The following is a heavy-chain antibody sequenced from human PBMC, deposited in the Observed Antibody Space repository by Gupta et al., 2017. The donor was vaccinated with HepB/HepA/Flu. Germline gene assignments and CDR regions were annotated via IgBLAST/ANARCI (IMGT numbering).Heavy chain of an antibody. Sequence: QLLLVESGGGLVKPGGFLNLSCSASAFSFRDHYMSWIRQAPGKGLEWISYISSAGNTILYADSVKGRFTISRDNTKNSLSLQMNSLRAEDTAVYYCARGKIVGYSYAFDFWGQGTLVSVSS. V-gene: IGHV3-11*01. CDR2: ISSAGNTI. D-gene: IGHD5-12*01. J-gene: IGHJ4*02. CDR1: AFSFRDHY. CDR3: ARGKIVGYSYAFDF.